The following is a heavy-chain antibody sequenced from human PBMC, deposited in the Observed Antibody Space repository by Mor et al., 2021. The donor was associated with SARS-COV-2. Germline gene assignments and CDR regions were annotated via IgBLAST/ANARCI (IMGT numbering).Heavy chain of an antibody. J-gene: IGHJ6*02. Sequence: SRVTMSVDTSKNQFSLKLSSVTAADTAVYYCARGSEPPYYYYGMDVWGQGTTVTVSS. V-gene: IGHV4-4*06. D-gene: IGHD6-25*01. CDR3: ARGSEPPYYYYGMDV.